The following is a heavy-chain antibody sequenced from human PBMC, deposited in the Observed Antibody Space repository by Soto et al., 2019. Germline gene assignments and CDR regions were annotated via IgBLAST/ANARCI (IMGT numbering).Heavy chain of an antibody. CDR1: GFPFSDYY. CDR3: ARSYIAGFFDY. Sequence: GRSLRLSCAASGFPFSDYYMSWIRQAPGKGLEWVSYISSSGSTIYYAASVKGRFTISRDTAKNSLYLQMNSLRAEDTAVYYCARSYIAGFFDYWGQGTLVTVS. D-gene: IGHD2-15*01. J-gene: IGHJ4*02. CDR2: ISSSGSTI. V-gene: IGHV3-11*01.